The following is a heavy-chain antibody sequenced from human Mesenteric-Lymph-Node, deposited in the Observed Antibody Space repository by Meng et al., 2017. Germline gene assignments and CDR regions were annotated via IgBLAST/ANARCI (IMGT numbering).Heavy chain of an antibody. J-gene: IGHJ2*01. CDR2: ISTSTSI. Sequence: EVQLVESGGGLVKPGESLRLSCLASGFTFSSYSMNWVRQAPGKGLEWVSSISTSTSIYYADSAKGRFTISRDNAKNSLFLQMNSLRAEDTAVYYCARGVAPAGMLYWYFDLWGRGTLVTVSS. CDR3: ARGVAPAGMLYWYFDL. D-gene: IGHD6-13*01. CDR1: GFTFSSYS. V-gene: IGHV3-21*01.